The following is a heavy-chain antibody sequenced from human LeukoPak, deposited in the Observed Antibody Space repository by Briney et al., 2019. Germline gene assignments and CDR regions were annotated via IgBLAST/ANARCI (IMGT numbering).Heavy chain of an antibody. Sequence: GESLKISCKGGGYSFTNCWIVWVRQMPGKGLEWMGVIYYDDSETQYSPSFQGQVTISVDKSISTVYLQWSALKASDTAMYYCARHHSFNLQNNWFDPWGQGTLVTVSS. D-gene: IGHD5-24*01. V-gene: IGHV5-51*01. CDR2: IYYDDSET. CDR3: ARHHSFNLQNNWFDP. CDR1: GYSFTNCW. J-gene: IGHJ5*02.